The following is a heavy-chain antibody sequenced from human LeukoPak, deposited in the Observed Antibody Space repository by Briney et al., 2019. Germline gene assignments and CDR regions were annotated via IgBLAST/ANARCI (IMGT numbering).Heavy chain of an antibody. Sequence: GGTLRLSCAASGFTFSSYGMSWVRQAPGKGLEWVSAISGSGGSTYYADSVKGRFTISRDNSKNTLYLQMNSLRAEDTAVYYCAKDGRYCSGGSCYRFDPWGQGTLVTVSS. CDR2: ISGSGGST. J-gene: IGHJ5*02. D-gene: IGHD2-15*01. CDR1: GFTFSSYG. CDR3: AKDGRYCSGGSCYRFDP. V-gene: IGHV3-23*01.